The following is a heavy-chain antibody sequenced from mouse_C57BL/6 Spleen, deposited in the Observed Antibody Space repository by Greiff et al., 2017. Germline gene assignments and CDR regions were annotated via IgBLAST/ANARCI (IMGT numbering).Heavy chain of an antibody. CDR3: TVGSSGYRYYAMDY. D-gene: IGHD3-2*02. CDR2: IDPETGGT. J-gene: IGHJ4*01. Sequence: VQLMESGAELVRPGASVTLSCKASGYTFTDYEMHWVKQTPVHGLEWIGAIDPETGGTAYNQKFKGKAILTADKSSSTAYMELRSLTSEDSAVYYCTVGSSGYRYYAMDYWGQGTSLTVSS. CDR1: GYTFTDYE. V-gene: IGHV1-15*01.